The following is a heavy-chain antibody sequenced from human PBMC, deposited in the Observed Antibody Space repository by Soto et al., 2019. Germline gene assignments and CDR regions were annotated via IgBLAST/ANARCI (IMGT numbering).Heavy chain of an antibody. CDR1: GGTFSTNT. D-gene: IGHD3-22*01. CDR2: IMPIFGSA. CDR3: ARQFDSDTSGYYYAY. Sequence: SVKVSCKASGGTFSTNTISWVRQAPGQGLEWMGGIMPIFGSANYAQKFQGRVTITADEYTRTVYMELSRLRSEDTVVYYCARQFDSDTSGYYYAYWGQGTLVTVSS. V-gene: IGHV1-69*13. J-gene: IGHJ4*02.